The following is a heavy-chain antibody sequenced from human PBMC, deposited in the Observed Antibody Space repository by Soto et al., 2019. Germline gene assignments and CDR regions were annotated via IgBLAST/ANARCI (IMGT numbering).Heavy chain of an antibody. V-gene: IGHV2-5*02. Sequence: QITLKESGPTLVKPTQTFTLTCTFSGFSLSTSGVGVGWIRQPPGKALEWLALIYWDDDKRYSPSLKSRLTITKDTSKNQVVLTMTNMDPVDTATYYCARYGSGSYYGTYFDYWGQGTLVTVSS. CDR2: IYWDDDK. CDR1: GFSLSTSGVG. J-gene: IGHJ4*02. CDR3: ARYGSGSYYGTYFDY. D-gene: IGHD3-10*01.